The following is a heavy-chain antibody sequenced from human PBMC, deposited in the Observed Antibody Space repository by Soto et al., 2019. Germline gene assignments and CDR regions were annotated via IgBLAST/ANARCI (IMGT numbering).Heavy chain of an antibody. V-gene: IGHV4-39*01. J-gene: IGHJ5*02. CDR2: IYYSGST. CDR1: GGSISSSSYY. D-gene: IGHD2-21*01. Sequence: PSETLSLTCTVSGGSISSSSYYWGWIRQPPGKGLEWIGSIYYSGSTYYNPSLKSRVTISVDTSKNQFSLKLSSVTAADTAVYYCARLKTQPNSAWFDPWGQGTLVTVSS. CDR3: ARLKTQPNSAWFDP.